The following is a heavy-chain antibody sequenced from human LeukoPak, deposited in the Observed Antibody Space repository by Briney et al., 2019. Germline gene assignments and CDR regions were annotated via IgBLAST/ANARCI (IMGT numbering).Heavy chain of an antibody. CDR1: GFTFSSYT. D-gene: IGHD6-13*01. J-gene: IGHJ4*02. CDR3: AKDGAAAGSLDY. Sequence: PGGSLRLSCAASGFTFSSYTLSWVRQASGKGLEWVSAISGSGGTTYYADSVKGRFTISRDNSKNTLYLQMNSLRAEDTAVYYCAKDGAAAGSLDYWGQGTLVTVSS. CDR2: ISGSGGTT. V-gene: IGHV3-23*01.